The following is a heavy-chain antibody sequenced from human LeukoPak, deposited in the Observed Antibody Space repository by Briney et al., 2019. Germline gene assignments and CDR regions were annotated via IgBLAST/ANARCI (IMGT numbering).Heavy chain of an antibody. J-gene: IGHJ4*02. CDR1: GFTFSNAW. V-gene: IGHV3-15*01. CDR2: IKSKTDGGTT. Sequence: GGSLRLPCAASGFTFSNAWMSWVRQAPGKGLEWVGRIKSKTDGGTTDYAAPVKGRFTISRDDSKNTLYLQVNSLKTEDTAVYYCTTYNYGSENFDYWGQGTLITVSS. CDR3: TTYNYGSENFDY. D-gene: IGHD5-18*01.